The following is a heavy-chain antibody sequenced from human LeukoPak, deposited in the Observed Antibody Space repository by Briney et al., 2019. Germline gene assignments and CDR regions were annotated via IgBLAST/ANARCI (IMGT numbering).Heavy chain of an antibody. Sequence: MRGESLKITCKGSGYSFTSYWSGWVRRMPGKGLEWMGIVHPGDPDTRYSPSFRGQVTMSADKSISTAYLQWSSLKASDTAIYYCVTQEYCGSSTCLPNWFDPWGQGTLVTVSS. V-gene: IGHV5-51*01. CDR1: GYSFTSYW. CDR3: VTQEYCGSSTCLPNWFDP. D-gene: IGHD2-2*01. J-gene: IGHJ5*02. CDR2: VHPGDPDT.